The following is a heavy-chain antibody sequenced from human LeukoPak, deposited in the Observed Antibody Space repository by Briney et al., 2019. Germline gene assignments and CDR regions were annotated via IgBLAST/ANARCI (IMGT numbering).Heavy chain of an antibody. CDR1: GFTFSSYG. D-gene: IGHD3-10*01. J-gene: IGHJ6*04. V-gene: IGHV3-30*18. Sequence: PGGSLRLSCAASGFTFSSYGMHWVRQAPGKGLEWVAVISYDGSNKYYADSVKGRFTISRDNSKNTLYLQMNSLRAEDTAVYYCAKNPSGRGKGLDVLGKGTKVHVSS. CDR3: AKNPSGRGKGLDV. CDR2: ISYDGSNK.